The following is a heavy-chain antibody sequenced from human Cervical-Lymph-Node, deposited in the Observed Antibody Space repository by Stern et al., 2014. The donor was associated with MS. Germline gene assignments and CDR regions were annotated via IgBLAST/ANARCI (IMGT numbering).Heavy chain of an antibody. J-gene: IGHJ4*02. V-gene: IGHV5-51*01. CDR2: IYLDDSNT. D-gene: IGHD3-10*01. CDR3: TRTTYGTSDY. Sequence: EVQLVEYGAEVKKPGESLKISCKASGYSFANYWIGWVRQMPRRGLECVGLIYLDDSNTKYSPSFQGHITISADKSSSTAYLQWSSLTAADTAIYYCTRTTYGTSDYWGQGTLVSVSS. CDR1: GYSFANYW.